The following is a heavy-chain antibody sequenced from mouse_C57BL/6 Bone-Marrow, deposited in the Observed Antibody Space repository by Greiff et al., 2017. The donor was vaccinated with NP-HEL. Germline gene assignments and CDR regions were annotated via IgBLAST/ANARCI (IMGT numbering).Heavy chain of an antibody. V-gene: IGHV1-82*01. CDR1: GYAFSSSW. CDR3: ARTGVYYDYDKDY. CDR2: IYPGDGDT. J-gene: IGHJ2*01. D-gene: IGHD2-4*01. Sequence: QVQLQQSGPELVKPGASVKISCKASGYAFSSSWMNWVKQRPGKGLEWIGRIYPGDGDTNYNGKFKGKATLTADKSSSTAYMQLSSLTSEDSAVYFCARTGVYYDYDKDYWGQGTTLTVSS.